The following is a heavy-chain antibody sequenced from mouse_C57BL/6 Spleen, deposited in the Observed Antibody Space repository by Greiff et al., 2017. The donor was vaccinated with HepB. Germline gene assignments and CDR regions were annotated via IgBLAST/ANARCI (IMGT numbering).Heavy chain of an antibody. D-gene: IGHD2-2*01. CDR1: GYTFTDYN. V-gene: IGHV1-22*01. CDR2: INPNNGGT. J-gene: IGHJ1*03. Sequence: VHVKQSGPELVKPGASVKMSCKASGYTFTDYNMHWVKQSHGKSLEWIGYINPNNGGTSYNQKFKGKATLTVNKSSSTAYMELRSLTSEDSAVYYCARGGVTDWYFDVWGTGTTVTVSS. CDR3: ARGGVTDWYFDV.